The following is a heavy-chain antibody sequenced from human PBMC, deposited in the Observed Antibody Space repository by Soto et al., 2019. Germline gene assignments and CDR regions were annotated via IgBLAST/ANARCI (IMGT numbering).Heavy chain of an antibody. D-gene: IGHD3-10*01. Sequence: QVVESGGGLVQPGGSLRLSCAASGFTVSSSYLTWVRQAPGKELEWVSVIYSGGNTYYADSVKDRFTISRDNSKNTVYLQMNSLRAEDTAVYYCAIITFGTYGMDVWGQGTTVTVSS. CDR2: IYSGGNT. J-gene: IGHJ6*02. V-gene: IGHV3-66*01. CDR1: GFTVSSSY. CDR3: AIITFGTYGMDV.